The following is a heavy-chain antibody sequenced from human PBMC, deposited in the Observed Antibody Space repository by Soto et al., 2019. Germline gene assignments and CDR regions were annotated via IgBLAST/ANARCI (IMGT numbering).Heavy chain of an antibody. CDR3: ARGKYGDSDAFDI. D-gene: IGHD4-17*01. J-gene: IGHJ3*02. CDR2: INHSGST. CDR1: GGSFSGYY. V-gene: IGHV4-34*01. Sequence: QVQLQQWGAGLLKPSETLSHTCAVYGGSFSGYYWSWIRQPPGKGLEWIGEINHSGSTNYNPSLKSRVTISVDTSKNQFSLKLSSVTAADTAVYYCARGKYGDSDAFDIWGQGTMVTVSS.